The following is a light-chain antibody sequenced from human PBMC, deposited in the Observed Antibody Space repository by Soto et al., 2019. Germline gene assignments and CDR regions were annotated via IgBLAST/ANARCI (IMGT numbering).Light chain of an antibody. Sequence: EVVMTQSPATLSVSPGERATLSCRASQTVRDNLGWYQQKPGQPPRLLIYGATTRATGIPARFSGSGSGTEFTLTISSLQSEDFAVYYCQQRSNWPVTFGPGTKVDIK. V-gene: IGKV3D-15*01. CDR2: GAT. CDR3: QQRSNWPVT. CDR1: QTVRDN. J-gene: IGKJ3*01.